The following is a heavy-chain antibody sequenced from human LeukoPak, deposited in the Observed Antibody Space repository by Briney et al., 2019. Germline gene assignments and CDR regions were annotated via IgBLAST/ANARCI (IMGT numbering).Heavy chain of an antibody. Sequence: SETLSLTCTVSGGSISSSNYYWGWIRQPPGKGLEWIGGIYYSGSTYYNPSLKSRVTISVDTSKRQFSLKLNSVTAADTAVYYCARHSSMTTAVFDYWGQGTLVTVSS. J-gene: IGHJ4*02. CDR3: ARHSSMTTAVFDY. D-gene: IGHD4-23*01. CDR2: IYYSGST. V-gene: IGHV4-39*01. CDR1: GGSISSSNYY.